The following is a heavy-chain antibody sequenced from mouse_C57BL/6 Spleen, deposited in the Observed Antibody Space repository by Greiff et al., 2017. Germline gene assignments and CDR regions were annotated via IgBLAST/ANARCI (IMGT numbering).Heavy chain of an antibody. CDR2: IRNKANNHAT. Sequence: EVKLVESGGGLVQPGGSMKLSCAASGFTFSDAWMDWVRQSPEKGLEWVAEIRNKANNHATYYAESVKGRFTISRDDSKSSVYLQMNSLRAEDTGIYYCTHSTYSNYHYWYFDVWGTGTTVTVSS. CDR1: GFTFSDAW. J-gene: IGHJ1*03. CDR3: THSTYSNYHYWYFDV. V-gene: IGHV6-6*01. D-gene: IGHD2-5*01.